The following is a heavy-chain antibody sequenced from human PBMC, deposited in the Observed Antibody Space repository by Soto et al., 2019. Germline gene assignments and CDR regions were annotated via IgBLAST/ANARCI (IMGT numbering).Heavy chain of an antibody. CDR3: ARSEPNSLEWLSFGMDV. D-gene: IGHD3-3*01. J-gene: IGHJ6*02. CDR1: GGSISSYY. Sequence: TLSLTCTVSGGSISSYYWSWIRQPPGKGLEWIGYIYYSGSTNYNPSLKSRVTISVDTSKNQFSLKLSSVTAADTAVYYCARSEPNSLEWLSFGMDVWGQGTTVTVSS. V-gene: IGHV4-59*01. CDR2: IYYSGST.